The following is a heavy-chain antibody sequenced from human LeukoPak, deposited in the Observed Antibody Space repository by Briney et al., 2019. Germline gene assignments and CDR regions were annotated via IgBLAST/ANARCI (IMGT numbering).Heavy chain of an antibody. CDR1: GYTFTGYY. J-gene: IGHJ4*02. V-gene: IGHV1-2*02. D-gene: IGHD4-17*01. Sequence: ASVKVSCKASGYTFTGYYMHWVRQAPGQGLEWMGWINPNSGGTNYAQKFQGRVTMTRDTSISTAYMELSRLRSDDTAVYYCARGEATVTTPMYYFDYWGQGTLVTVSS. CDR2: INPNSGGT. CDR3: ARGEATVTTPMYYFDY.